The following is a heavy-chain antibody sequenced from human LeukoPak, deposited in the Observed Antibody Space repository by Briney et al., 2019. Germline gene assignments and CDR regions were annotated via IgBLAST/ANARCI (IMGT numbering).Heavy chain of an antibody. V-gene: IGHV5-51*01. J-gene: IGHJ4*02. Sequence: GESLKISCKGSGYSFTSYWIGWVRQMPGKGLEWMGIIYPGDSDTRYSPSFQGQVTISADKSISTAYLQWSSLKASDTAMYYCVTLVDIVATTGYYFDYWGQGTLVTVSS. CDR3: VTLVDIVATTGYYFDY. CDR2: IYPGDSDT. CDR1: GYSFTSYW. D-gene: IGHD5-12*01.